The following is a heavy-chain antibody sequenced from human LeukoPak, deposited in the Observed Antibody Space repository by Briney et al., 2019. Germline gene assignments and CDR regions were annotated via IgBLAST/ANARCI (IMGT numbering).Heavy chain of an antibody. CDR1: GGSISSSSYY. Sequence: SETLSLTCTVPGGSISSSSYYWGWIRQPPGKGLEWIGSIYYSGSTYYNPSLKSRVTISVDTSKNQFSLKLSSVTAADTAVYYCARQVAYCGGDCYLNWFDPWGQGTLVTVSS. J-gene: IGHJ5*02. CDR3: ARQVAYCGGDCYLNWFDP. V-gene: IGHV4-39*01. CDR2: IYYSGST. D-gene: IGHD2-21*02.